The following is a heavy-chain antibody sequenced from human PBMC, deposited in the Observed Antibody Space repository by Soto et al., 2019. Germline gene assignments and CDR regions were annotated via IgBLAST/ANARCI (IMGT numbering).Heavy chain of an antibody. CDR2: ISAYNGNT. D-gene: IGHD2-15*01. CDR1: GYTFTSYG. Sequence: ASVKVSCKASGYTFTSYGISWVRQAPGQGLEWMGRISAYNGNTNYAQKLQGRVTMTTDTSTSTAYMELRSLRSDDTAVYYCARSEGYCSGGSCLTPKLPMDVWGQGTTVTVSS. J-gene: IGHJ6*02. CDR3: ARSEGYCSGGSCLTPKLPMDV. V-gene: IGHV1-18*01.